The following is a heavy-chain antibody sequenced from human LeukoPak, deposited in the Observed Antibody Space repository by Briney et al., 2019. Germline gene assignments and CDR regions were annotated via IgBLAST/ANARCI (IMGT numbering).Heavy chain of an antibody. CDR1: GGSISSYY. CDR2: IYYSGST. Sequence: PSETLSLTCTVSGGSISSYYWSWIRQPPGKGLEWIGYIYYSGSTNYNPSLKSRVTISVDTSKNRFSLKLSSVTAADTAVYYCARGWGTVTSFDYWGQGTLVTVSS. CDR3: ARGWGTVTSFDY. J-gene: IGHJ4*02. D-gene: IGHD4-4*01. V-gene: IGHV4-59*08.